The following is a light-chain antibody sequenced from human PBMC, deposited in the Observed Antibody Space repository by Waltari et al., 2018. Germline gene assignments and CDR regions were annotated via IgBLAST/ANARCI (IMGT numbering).Light chain of an antibody. CDR3: SSFTTSSTLL. CDR2: DDS. V-gene: IGLV2-14*03. CDR1: SRYVGDFNS. Sequence: QSALTQPASVSASPGESITISCTATSRYVGDFNSVSWSHQHPGTAPKFMIYDDSNRPSGVSHRFSGSKSGNTASLTISGLQAEDEAVYYCSSFTTSSTLLFGGGTKLTVL. J-gene: IGLJ2*01.